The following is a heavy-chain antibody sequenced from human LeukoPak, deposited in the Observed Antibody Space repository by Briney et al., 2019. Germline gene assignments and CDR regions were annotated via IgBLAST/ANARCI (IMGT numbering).Heavy chain of an antibody. D-gene: IGHD4-23*01. J-gene: IGHJ4*02. CDR2: FSYTGST. V-gene: IGHV4-59*12. CDR1: GGSISSYY. Sequence: SETLSLTCTVSGGSISSYYWSWIRQPPGKGLEWIGYFSYTGSTNYNPSLKSPVIISVDTSKNQFSLKLSPVIAADTAVYYCARVGVDYSGNILKYFFDYWGQGTLVTVSS. CDR3: ARVGVDYSGNILKYFFDY.